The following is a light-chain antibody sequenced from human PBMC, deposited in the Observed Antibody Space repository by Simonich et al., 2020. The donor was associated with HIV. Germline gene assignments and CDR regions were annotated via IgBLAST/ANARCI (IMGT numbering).Light chain of an antibody. J-gene: IGLJ2*01. CDR1: SRDVGGYNY. Sequence: QSALTQPASVSGSPGQSITISCTGTSRDVGGYNYVSWYQQHPVKAPKLMIYDISNRPSGVSNRFSGSKSGNPASLTISGLQAEDEADYYCSSYTSSSTLVVFGGGTKLTVL. V-gene: IGLV2-14*03. CDR2: DIS. CDR3: SSYTSSSTLVV.